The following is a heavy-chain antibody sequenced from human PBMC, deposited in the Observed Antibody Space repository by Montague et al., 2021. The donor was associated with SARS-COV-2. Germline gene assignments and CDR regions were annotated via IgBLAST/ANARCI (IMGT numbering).Heavy chain of an antibody. CDR3: ARTGIAVAGPSFDY. CDR1: EFSLSTSGMC. CDR2: XDWDDDK. V-gene: IGHV2-70*11. J-gene: IGHJ4*02. Sequence: PALVKPTQTLTLTCTFSEFSLSTSGMCVSWIRQPPGKALEWLARXDWDDDKYYSTSLKTRLTISKDTSKNQVVLTMTNMDPVDTATYYCARTGIAVAGPSFDYWGQGTLVTVSS. D-gene: IGHD6-19*01.